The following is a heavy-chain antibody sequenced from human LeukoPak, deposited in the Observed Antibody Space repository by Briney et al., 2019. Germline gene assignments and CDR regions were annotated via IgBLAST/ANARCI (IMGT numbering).Heavy chain of an antibody. CDR3: ANGGNSGSGY. Sequence: GGSLRLSCAASGFTFSSYSMNWVRQAPGKGLEWVSSISSSSSYIYYAGSAKGRFTISRDNAKNSLYLQMNSLRAEDTAVYYCANGGNSGSGYWGQGTLVTVSS. V-gene: IGHV3-21*01. D-gene: IGHD4-23*01. J-gene: IGHJ4*02. CDR2: ISSSSSYI. CDR1: GFTFSSYS.